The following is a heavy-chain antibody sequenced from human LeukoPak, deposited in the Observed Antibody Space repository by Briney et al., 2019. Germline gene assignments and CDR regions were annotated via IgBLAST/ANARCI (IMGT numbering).Heavy chain of an antibody. Sequence: GGSLRLSCEVCGFTFSDYWMHWVRQAPGKGLMWVSHINADGGGSSYADSVKGRFTISRDNRKKTLYLQMNSLRVDDTAVYYCSRVLGKKGYRWFDSWSQGTLVIVSS. CDR1: GFTFSDYW. CDR3: SRVLGKKGYRWFDS. D-gene: IGHD7-27*01. CDR2: INADGGGS. J-gene: IGHJ5*01. V-gene: IGHV3-74*01.